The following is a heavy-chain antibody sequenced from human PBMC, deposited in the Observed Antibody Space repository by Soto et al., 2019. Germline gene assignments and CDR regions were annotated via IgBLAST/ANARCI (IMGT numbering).Heavy chain of an antibody. V-gene: IGHV4-30-2*01. J-gene: IGHJ6*02. CDR2: IYHSGST. CDR3: ARVTKPKGRFLEWVGHPCMDV. CDR1: GGSISSGGYS. D-gene: IGHD3-3*01. Sequence: PSETLSLTCAVSGGSISSGGYSWSWIRQPPGKGLEWIGYIYHSGSTNYNPSLKSRVTISVDKSKNQFSLKLSSVTAADTAVYYCARVTKPKGRFLEWVGHPCMDVWGQGTTVTVSS.